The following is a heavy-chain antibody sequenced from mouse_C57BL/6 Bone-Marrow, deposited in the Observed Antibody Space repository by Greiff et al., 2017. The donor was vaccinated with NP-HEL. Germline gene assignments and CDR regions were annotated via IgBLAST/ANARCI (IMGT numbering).Heavy chain of an antibody. Sequence: EVQLVESGEGLVKPGGSLKLSCAASGFTFSSYAMSWVRQTPEKRLEWVAYISSGGDYIYYADTVKGRFTISRDNARNTLYLQMSSLKSEDTAMYYCTRAPDYYGSSYSYWYFDVWAQGPRSPSPQ. CDR2: ISSGGDYI. J-gene: IGHJ1*03. D-gene: IGHD1-1*01. V-gene: IGHV5-9-1*02. CDR3: TRAPDYYGSSYSYWYFDV. CDR1: GFTFSSYA.